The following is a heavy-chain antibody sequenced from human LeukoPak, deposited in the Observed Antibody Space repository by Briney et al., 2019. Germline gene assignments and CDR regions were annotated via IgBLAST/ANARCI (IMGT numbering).Heavy chain of an antibody. CDR3: AKDPAVAGLFDI. V-gene: IGHV3-23*01. D-gene: IGHD6-19*01. J-gene: IGHJ3*02. CDR2: ISGSGGST. CDR1: GFTFSSYA. Sequence: GGSLRLSYAASGFTFSSYAMSWVRQAPGKGLEWVSAISGSGGSTYYADSVKGRFTISRDNSKNTLYLQMNSLRAEDTAVYYCAKDPAVAGLFDIWGQGTMVTVSS.